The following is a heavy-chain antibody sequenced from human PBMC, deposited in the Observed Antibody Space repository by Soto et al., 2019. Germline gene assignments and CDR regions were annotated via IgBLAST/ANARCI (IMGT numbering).Heavy chain of an antibody. J-gene: IGHJ4*02. Sequence: GASVKVSCKASGYTFTSYGISWVRQAPGQGLEWMGWISAYNGNTNYAQKLQGRVTMTTDTSTSTAYMELRSLRSDDTAVYYCARDLTGTTFYEIDYWGQGTLVTVSS. CDR2: ISAYNGNT. CDR3: ARDLTGTTFYEIDY. CDR1: GYTFTSYG. D-gene: IGHD1-7*01. V-gene: IGHV1-18*01.